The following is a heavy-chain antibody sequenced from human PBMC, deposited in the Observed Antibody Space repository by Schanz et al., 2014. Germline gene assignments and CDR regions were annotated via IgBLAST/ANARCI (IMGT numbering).Heavy chain of an antibody. CDR3: AVLGGFGELPLDY. V-gene: IGHV3-21*02. J-gene: IGHJ4*02. CDR1: GFTFSSYS. Sequence: EVLLVESGGGLVTPGESLRLSCAASGFTFSSYSMNWVRQAPGKGLEWVSSVSHGGTYIYYADSVRGRFTISRDNAKNSLFLQMHSLRADDTAVYYCAVLGGFGELPLDYRGQGTLVTVSS. D-gene: IGHD3-10*01. CDR2: VSHGGTYI.